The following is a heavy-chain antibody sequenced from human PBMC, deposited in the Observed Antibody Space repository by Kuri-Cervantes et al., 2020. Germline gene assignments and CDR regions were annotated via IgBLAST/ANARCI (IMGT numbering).Heavy chain of an antibody. CDR3: ARSITMIVVGPGDAFDI. Sequence: GESLKISCAASGFTFSSYSMNWVRQAPGKGLEWVANIKQDGSEKYYVDSVKGRFTISRDNAKNSLYLQMNSLRAEDTAVYYCARSITMIVVGPGDAFDIWGQGTMVTVSS. V-gene: IGHV3-7*01. CDR2: IKQDGSEK. D-gene: IGHD3-22*01. CDR1: GFTFSSYS. J-gene: IGHJ3*02.